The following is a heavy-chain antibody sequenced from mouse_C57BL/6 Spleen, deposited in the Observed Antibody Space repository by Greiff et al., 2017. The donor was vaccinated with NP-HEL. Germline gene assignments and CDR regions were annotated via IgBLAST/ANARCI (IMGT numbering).Heavy chain of an antibody. CDR3: ASRYEYDGGAFAY. J-gene: IGHJ3*01. Sequence: QVQLQQSGPGLVQPSQSLSITCTVSGFSFTSYGVHWVRQSPGKGLEWLGVIWSGGSTDYNAAFISRLSISKDNSKSQVFFKMNSLQADETAIYYCASRYEYDGGAFAYWGQGTLVTVS. D-gene: IGHD2-4*01. CDR1: GFSFTSYG. CDR2: IWSGGST. V-gene: IGHV2-2*01.